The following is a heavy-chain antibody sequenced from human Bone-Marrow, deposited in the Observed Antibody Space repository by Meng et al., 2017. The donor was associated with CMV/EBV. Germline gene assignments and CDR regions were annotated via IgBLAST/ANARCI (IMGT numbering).Heavy chain of an antibody. D-gene: IGHD3-16*02. V-gene: IGHV4-39*07. CDR2: ISYGGAT. CDR1: GDSISGTSYY. CDR3: AKAGETILVIVFDP. J-gene: IGHJ5*02. Sequence: SETLSLTCTVSGDSISGTSYYWGWIRQAPGKGLEWIGSISYGGATHYNPSLKSRVTISLDKPKNQFSLRLNSVTAADTATYYCAKAGETILVIVFDPWGQETLITVSS.